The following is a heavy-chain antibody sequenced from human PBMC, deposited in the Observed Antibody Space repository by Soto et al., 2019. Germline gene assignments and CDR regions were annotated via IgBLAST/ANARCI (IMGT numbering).Heavy chain of an antibody. J-gene: IGHJ4*02. CDR3: TTGSVEGY. CDR1: GFSFSSAW. CDR2: IKIKTDGGAT. Sequence: LRLSCAASGFSFSSAWMNWVRQAPGKGLEWVGRIKIKTDGGATDYAAPVKGRFTISRDDSKNTLYLQMNSLKTEDTAVYYCTTGSVEGYWGQGTLVTVSS. D-gene: IGHD3-3*01. V-gene: IGHV3-15*07.